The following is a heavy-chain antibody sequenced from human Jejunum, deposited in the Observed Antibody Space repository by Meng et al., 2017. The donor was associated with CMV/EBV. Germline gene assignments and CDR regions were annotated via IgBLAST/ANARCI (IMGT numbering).Heavy chain of an antibody. D-gene: IGHD2-8*01. J-gene: IGHJ4*02. V-gene: IGHV7-4-1*02. CDR3: ARYGLVLGKFDY. CDR1: GYTFTDYA. CDR2: INTNTGNP. Sequence: CKASGYTFTDYAINWMRQAPGQGPEWMGWINTNTGNPTYARGFTGRFVFSLDSSVSTTYVEISGLKAEDTAVYYCARYGLVLGKFDYWGQGTLVTVSS.